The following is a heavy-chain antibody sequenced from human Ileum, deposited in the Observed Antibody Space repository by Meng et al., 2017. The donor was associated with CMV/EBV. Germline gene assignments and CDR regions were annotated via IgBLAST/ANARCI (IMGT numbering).Heavy chain of an antibody. CDR2: INEDGSDI. J-gene: IGHJ4*02. CDR1: RFTFNRHW. Sequence: GESPKTPFAASRFTFNRHWMTWVHQGPGKGLEWVANINEDGSDIYYVDPVRGRFTISRDNAANSLYLQMNSLGAEDTDVCYCERDMGIGTNYVYYWGQGTLVTVSS. D-gene: IGHD3-10*02. CDR3: ERDMGIGTNYVYY. V-gene: IGHV3-7*01.